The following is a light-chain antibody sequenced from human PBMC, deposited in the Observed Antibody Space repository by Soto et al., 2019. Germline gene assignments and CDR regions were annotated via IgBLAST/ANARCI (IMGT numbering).Light chain of an antibody. Sequence: IQMTHSPSTLSASVGDRVTITCRASQSISSWLAWYQQKPGKAPKLLIYDASSLESGVPSRFSGSGSGTEFTLTISSLQPDDFAPYYCQPYNSYSGTFGQGTKLEIK. J-gene: IGKJ2*02. CDR2: DAS. V-gene: IGKV1-5*01. CDR3: QPYNSYSGT. CDR1: QSISSW.